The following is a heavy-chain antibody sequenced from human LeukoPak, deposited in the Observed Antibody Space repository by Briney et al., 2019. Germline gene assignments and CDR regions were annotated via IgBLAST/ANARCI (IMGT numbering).Heavy chain of an antibody. CDR3: ARVPAIWFGELYWYFDL. J-gene: IGHJ2*01. V-gene: IGHV7-4-1*02. D-gene: IGHD3-10*01. CDR2: INTNTGNP. CDR1: GYTLTELS. Sequence: ASVKVSCKVSGYTLTELSMHWVRQAPGQGLEWMGWINTNTGNPTYAQGFTGRFVFSLDTSVSTAYLQISSLKAEDTAVYYCARVPAIWFGELYWYFDLWGRGTLVTVSS.